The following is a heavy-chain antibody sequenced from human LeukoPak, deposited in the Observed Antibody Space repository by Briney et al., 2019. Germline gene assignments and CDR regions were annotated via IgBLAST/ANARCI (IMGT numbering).Heavy chain of an antibody. D-gene: IGHD5-12*01. CDR3: ARDHGGYQLPFGY. CDR2: ISSSSSYI. J-gene: IGHJ4*02. Sequence: PGGSLRLSCAASGFTFSSYAMHWVRQAPGKGLEWVSSISSSSSYIYYADSVKGRFTISRDNAKNSLYLQMNSLRAEDTAVYYCARDHGGYQLPFGYWGQGTLVTVSS. CDR1: GFTFSSYA. V-gene: IGHV3-21*01.